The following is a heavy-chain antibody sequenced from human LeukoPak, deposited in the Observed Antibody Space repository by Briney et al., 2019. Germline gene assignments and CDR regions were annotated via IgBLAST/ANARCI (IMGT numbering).Heavy chain of an antibody. CDR2: ISSGGSTI. Sequence: SGGSLRLSCAVSGFTFSDYYMSWIRQAPGKGLEWVSYISSGGSTISHADSVKGRFTISRDNAENSLYLQMNSLRAEDTAVYYCARGAGEVAAGGIFNVRLTLYNWFDPWGQGTLVTVSS. J-gene: IGHJ5*02. V-gene: IGHV3-11*01. CDR1: GFTFSDYY. CDR3: ARGAGEVAAGGIFNVRLTLYNWFDP. D-gene: IGHD6-13*01.